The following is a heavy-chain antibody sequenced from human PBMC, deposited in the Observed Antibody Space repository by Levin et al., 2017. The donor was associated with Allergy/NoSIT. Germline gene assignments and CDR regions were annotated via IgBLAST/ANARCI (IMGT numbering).Heavy chain of an antibody. V-gene: IGHV2-70*01. CDR2: IDWDDDK. D-gene: IGHD3-9*01. Sequence: GSGPTLVKPTQTLTLTCTFSGFSLSTSGMCVSWIRQPPGKALEWLALIDWDDDKYYSTSLKTRLTISKDTSKNQVVLTMTNMDPVDTATYYCARTHYDILTGDYPVDYWGQGTLVTVSS. CDR1: GFSLSTSGMC. CDR3: ARTHYDILTGDYPVDY. J-gene: IGHJ4*02.